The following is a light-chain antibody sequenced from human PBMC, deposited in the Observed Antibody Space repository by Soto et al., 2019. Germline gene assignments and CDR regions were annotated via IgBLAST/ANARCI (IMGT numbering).Light chain of an antibody. J-gene: IGLJ3*02. CDR3: ETWDSHSWV. Sequence: QPVLTQSSSASASLGSSVKLTCTLSSGHSTYIIAWHQQQPGKAPRYLMKLQGSGSYNMGSGVPDRFSGSSSGADRYLTISNLQSEDEADYYCETWDSHSWVFGGGTKLTVL. CDR1: SGHSTYI. CDR2: LQGSGSY. V-gene: IGLV4-60*03.